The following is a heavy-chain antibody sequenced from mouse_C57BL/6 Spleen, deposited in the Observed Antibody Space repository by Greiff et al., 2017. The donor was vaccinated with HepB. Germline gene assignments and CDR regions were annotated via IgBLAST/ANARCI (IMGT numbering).Heavy chain of an antibody. J-gene: IGHJ1*03. V-gene: IGHV1-50*01. CDR2: IDPSDSYT. D-gene: IGHD1-1*01. CDR3: ARHAPYGSSYEWYFDV. CDR1: GYTFTSYW. Sequence: VQLQQSGAELVKPGASVKLSCKASGYTFTSYWMQWVKQRPGQGLEWIGEIDPSDSYTNYNQKFKGKATLTVDTSSSTAYMQLRSLTSEDSAVYYCARHAPYGSSYEWYFDVWGTGTTVTVAS.